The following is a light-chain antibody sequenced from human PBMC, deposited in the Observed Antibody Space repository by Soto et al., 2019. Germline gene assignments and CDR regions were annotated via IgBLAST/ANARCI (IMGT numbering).Light chain of an antibody. CDR2: DVS. Sequence: QSALTQPASVSGSPGQSITISCTGTSSDVGGYNYVSWYQQHPGKAPKLMIYDVSNRPSGVSNRFSGSKSGNTASLTISGLQPEAEADYYCSSYTSSSTWVFGTGTKVTVL. V-gene: IGLV2-14*01. J-gene: IGLJ1*01. CDR1: SSDVGGYNY. CDR3: SSYTSSSTWV.